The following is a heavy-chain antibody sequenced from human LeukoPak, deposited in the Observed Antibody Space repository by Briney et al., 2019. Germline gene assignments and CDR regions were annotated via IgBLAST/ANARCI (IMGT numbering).Heavy chain of an antibody. V-gene: IGHV1-46*01. J-gene: IGHJ3*02. CDR3: ARGIRGGGITADI. D-gene: IGHD1-20*01. Sequence: ASVKVSCKASGYTFTGHYMHWVRQAPGQGLEWMGIINPSGGSTSYAQKFQGRVTMTRDTSTSTVYMELSSLGSEDTAVYYCARGIRGGGITADIWGQGTMVTVSS. CDR1: GYTFTGHY. CDR2: INPSGGST.